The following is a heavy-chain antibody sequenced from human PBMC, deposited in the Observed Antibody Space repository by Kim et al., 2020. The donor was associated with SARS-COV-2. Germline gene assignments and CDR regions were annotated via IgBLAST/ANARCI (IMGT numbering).Heavy chain of an antibody. Sequence: GGSLRLSCAASGFTFADYAIHWVRQPPGKGLEWVSGISWNSGSIAYADSVKGRFTISRDNAKNSLYLQMNSLRAEDTALYYCVKDMMPYCSDSRCLIGYFDYWGQGILVTVSS. CDR1: GFTFADYA. CDR2: ISWNSGSI. V-gene: IGHV3-9*01. J-gene: IGHJ4*02. CDR3: VKDMMPYCSDSRCLIGYFDY. D-gene: IGHD2-15*01.